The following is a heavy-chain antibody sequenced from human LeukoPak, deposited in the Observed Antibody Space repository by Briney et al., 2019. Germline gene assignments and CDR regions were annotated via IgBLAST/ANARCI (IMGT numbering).Heavy chain of an antibody. Sequence: PSETLSLTCTVSGGSISSSSYYWGWIRQPPGKGLEWIGSIYYSGSTYYNLSLKSRVTISVDTSKNHFSLTLRSVTAADTAVYYCARLLRWSEDGFDVWGQGTVVAISS. CDR2: IYYSGST. J-gene: IGHJ3*01. V-gene: IGHV4-39*02. D-gene: IGHD2-15*01. CDR3: ARLLRWSEDGFDV. CDR1: GGSISSSSYY.